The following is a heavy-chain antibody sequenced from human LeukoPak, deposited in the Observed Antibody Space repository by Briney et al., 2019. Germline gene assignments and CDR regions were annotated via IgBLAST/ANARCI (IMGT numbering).Heavy chain of an antibody. J-gene: IGHJ3*02. Sequence: CMSWLRQPPGKGLEWIGYIYHSGSTYYNPSLKSRVTISVDRSKNQFSLKLSSVTAADTAVYYCARAGDLGSRAFDIWGQGTMVTVSS. CDR2: IYHSGST. CDR3: ARAGDLGSRAFDI. V-gene: IGHV4-30-2*01. D-gene: IGHD7-27*01. CDR1: C.